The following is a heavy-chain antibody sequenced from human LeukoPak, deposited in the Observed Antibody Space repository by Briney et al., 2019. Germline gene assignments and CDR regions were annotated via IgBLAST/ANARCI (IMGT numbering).Heavy chain of an antibody. CDR3: AKDETVLLWFGELLDYAFDI. D-gene: IGHD3-10*01. J-gene: IGHJ3*02. CDR2: IYSGGSP. CDR1: GFTFSTNY. V-gene: IGHV3-53*01. Sequence: GGSLRLSCAASGFTFSTNYMSWVRQAPGRGLEWVSVIYSGGSPYYADSVKGRFTISRDNSKNTLYLQMNSLRAEDTAVYYCAKDETVLLWFGELLDYAFDIWGQGTMVTVSS.